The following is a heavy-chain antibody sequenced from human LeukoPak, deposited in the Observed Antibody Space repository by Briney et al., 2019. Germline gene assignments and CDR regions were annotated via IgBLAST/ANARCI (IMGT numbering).Heavy chain of an antibody. CDR3: ARMMATSYYYYYYMDV. D-gene: IGHD5-24*01. CDR1: GGSISSSSYY. V-gene: IGHV4-61*02. J-gene: IGHJ6*03. Sequence: SETLSLTCTVSGGSISSSSYYWSWIRQPAGKGLEWIGRIYTSGSTNYNPSLKSRVTMSVDTSKNQFSLKLSSVTAADTAVYYCARMMATSYYYYYYMDVWGKGTTVTVSS. CDR2: IYTSGST.